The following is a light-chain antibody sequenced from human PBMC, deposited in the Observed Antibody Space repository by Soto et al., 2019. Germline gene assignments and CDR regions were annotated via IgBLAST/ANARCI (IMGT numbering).Light chain of an antibody. Sequence: IQMTQSPSSLSASVGDRVTITCRASQSISSYLYWYQQKPGKAPKLLIYAASSLQSGVPSRFSGSGSGTDFTLTISSLQPEDFATYYCQQTYSTPRTFGQGTKLEIK. J-gene: IGKJ2*01. CDR3: QQTYSTPRT. CDR2: AAS. V-gene: IGKV1-39*01. CDR1: QSISSY.